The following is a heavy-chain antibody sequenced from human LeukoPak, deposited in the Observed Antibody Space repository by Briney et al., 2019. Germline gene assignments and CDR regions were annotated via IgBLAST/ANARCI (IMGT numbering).Heavy chain of an antibody. D-gene: IGHD4-23*01. J-gene: IGHJ6*03. CDR1: GGSISGYY. CDR3: ARDGPTPYYYGGHSTYYHYMDV. V-gene: IGHV4-59*01. CDR2: IYYSGTT. Sequence: PSETLSLTCTVSGGSISGYYWSWIRQPPGKGLEWIGYIYYSGTTNFNPSLKSRVTISVDTSKNHFSLRLSSMTAADTAVYYCARDGPTPYYYGGHSTYYHYMDVWGKGTTVTVSS.